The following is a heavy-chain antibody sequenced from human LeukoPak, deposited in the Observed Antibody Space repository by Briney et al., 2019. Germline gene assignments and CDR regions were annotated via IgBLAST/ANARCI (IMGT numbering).Heavy chain of an antibody. J-gene: IGHJ4*02. V-gene: IGHV1-46*01. D-gene: IGHD3-22*01. CDR1: GYTFTGYY. CDR2: INPSGGTT. CDR3: ARDTDSSDTIPQY. Sequence: ASVKVSCKASGYTFTGYYMHWVRQAPGQGLEWMGIINPSGGTTSYAQRFQGRVSMTRDTSTRTVYMELSSLRSEDTAVYYCARDTDSSDTIPQYWGQGTLVTVSS.